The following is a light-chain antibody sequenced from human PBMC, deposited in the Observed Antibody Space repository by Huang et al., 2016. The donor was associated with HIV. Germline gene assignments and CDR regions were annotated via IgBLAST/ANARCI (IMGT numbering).Light chain of an antibody. V-gene: IGKV1-13*02. Sequence: AIQLTQSPSSLSASVGDRVTITCRASQGVSSGLAWYQQKPGKAPKFLIYGASTLGSGVPLRFSGSGSWTDFTLTISSLQPEDFATYYCQQFNRYPYTFGQGTKLEIK. CDR1: QGVSSG. J-gene: IGKJ2*01. CDR3: QQFNRYPYT. CDR2: GAS.